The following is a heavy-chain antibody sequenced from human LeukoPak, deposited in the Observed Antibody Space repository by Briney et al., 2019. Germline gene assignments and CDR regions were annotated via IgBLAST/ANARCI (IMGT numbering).Heavy chain of an antibody. J-gene: IGHJ6*03. Sequence: GGSLRLSCTASSGYIMNWVRQAPGKGLEWVAYISSASSTIYYADSVEGRFTISRDNAQNSLNLQMNSLRAEDTAVYYCAREGVGYGYFGYMDVWGKGTTVTVSS. CDR3: AREGVGYGYFGYMDV. D-gene: IGHD5-18*01. V-gene: IGHV3-48*04. CDR1: SGYI. CDR2: ISSASSTI.